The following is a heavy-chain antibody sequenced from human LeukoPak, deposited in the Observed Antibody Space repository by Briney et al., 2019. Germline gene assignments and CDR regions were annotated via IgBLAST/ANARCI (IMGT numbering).Heavy chain of an antibody. D-gene: IGHD3-3*01. CDR3: ARDYSTIFGVVTNYGMDV. CDR1: GGSISSGGSY. V-gene: IGHV4-31*03. J-gene: IGHJ6*02. Sequence: SETLSLTCTVSGGSISSGGSYWSWIRQHPGKGLEWIGYIYYSGSTYYNPSLKSRVTISVDTSKNQFSLKLSSVTAADTAVYYCARDYSTIFGVVTNYGMDVWGQGTTVTVSS. CDR2: IYYSGST.